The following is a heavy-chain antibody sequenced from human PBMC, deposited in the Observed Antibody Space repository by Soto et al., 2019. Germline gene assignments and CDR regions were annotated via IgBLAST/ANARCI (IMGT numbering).Heavy chain of an antibody. CDR2: INPNSGGT. V-gene: IGHV1-2*04. CDR3: ARDLLYNWNYKFGYYYGMDV. D-gene: IGHD1-7*01. J-gene: IGHJ6*02. Sequence: ASVKVSCKASGYTFTGYYMLWVRQAPGQGLEWMGWINPNSGGTNYAKKFQGWVTMTRDTSISTACMELSRLRADDTAVDYCARDLLYNWNYKFGYYYGMDVWGQGTTVTVSS. CDR1: GYTFTGYY.